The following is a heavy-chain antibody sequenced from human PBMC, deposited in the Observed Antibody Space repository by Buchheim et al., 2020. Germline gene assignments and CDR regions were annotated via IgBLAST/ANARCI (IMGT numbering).Heavy chain of an antibody. CDR2: INYSGST. D-gene: IGHD1-1*01. CDR3: AREVPMAGTWIDS. V-gene: IGHV4-31*03. J-gene: IGHJ4*02. CDR1: GGSISGGFYY. Sequence: QVQLQESGPGLVKPSQTLSLTCTVFGGSISGGFYYWSWIRQHPGKGLEWIGYINYSGSTYYNPSLMRRITLSVDTPNNQFSLKLSSITAADTAVYFCAREVPMAGTWIDSWGQG.